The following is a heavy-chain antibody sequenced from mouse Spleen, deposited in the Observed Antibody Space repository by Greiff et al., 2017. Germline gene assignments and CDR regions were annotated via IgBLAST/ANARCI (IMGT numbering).Heavy chain of an antibody. CDR1: GFTFSSYA. CDR2: ISSGGGNT. V-gene: IGHV5-9*04. D-gene: IGHD2-14*01. Sequence: EVKLVESGGGLVKRGGSLKLSCAASGFTFSSYAMSWVRQTPEKRLEWVATISSGGGNTYYPDSVKGRFTISRDNAKSTLYLQMSSLKSEDTAMYYCARLHRYDGAWFAYWGQGTLVTVSA. J-gene: IGHJ3*01. CDR3: ARLHRYDGAWFAY.